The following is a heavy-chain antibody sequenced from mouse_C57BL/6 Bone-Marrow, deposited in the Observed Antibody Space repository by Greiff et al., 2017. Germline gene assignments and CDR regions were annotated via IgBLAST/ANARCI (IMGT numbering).Heavy chain of an antibody. D-gene: IGHD2-4*01. CDR1: GYTFTSYW. V-gene: IGHV1-7*01. J-gene: IGHJ3*01. CDR3: ARCGRLPCAY. CDR2: INPSSGYT. Sequence: QVQLQQPGAELVKPGASVKLSCKASGYTFTSYWMQWVKQRPGQGLEWIGYINPSSGYTKYNQKFKDKATLTADKSSSTAYLQLSSLTYEDSAVXYCARCGRLPCAYWGQGTLVTVSA.